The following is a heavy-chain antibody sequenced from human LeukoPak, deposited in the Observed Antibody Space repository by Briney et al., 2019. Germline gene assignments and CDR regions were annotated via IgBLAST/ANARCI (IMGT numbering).Heavy chain of an antibody. CDR2: ISGSGGGT. J-gene: IGHJ6*02. D-gene: IGHD1-1*01. CDR1: GFTFSSYA. Sequence: GGSLRLSCAASGFTFSSYAMSWVRQAPGKGLEWVSAISGSGGGTYYADSVKGRFTISRDNSKNTLYLQMNSLRAEDTAVYYCAKKFGKGTTYYYGMDVWGQGTTVTVSS. CDR3: AKKFGKGTTYYYGMDV. V-gene: IGHV3-23*01.